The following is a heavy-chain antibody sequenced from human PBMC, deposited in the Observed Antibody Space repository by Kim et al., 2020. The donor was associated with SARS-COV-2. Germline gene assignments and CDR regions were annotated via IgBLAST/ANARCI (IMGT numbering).Heavy chain of an antibody. Sequence: GGSLRLSCAASGFTFSSYGMHWVRQAPGKGLEWVAVIWYDGSNKYYADSVKGRFTISRDNSKNTLYLQMNSLRAEETAVYYCARDGWRTERITMVRGVIRRYYMDVWGNGTTVTVSS. CDR3: ARDGWRTERITMVRGVIRRYYMDV. CDR1: GFTFSSYG. J-gene: IGHJ6*03. V-gene: IGHV3-33*01. D-gene: IGHD3-10*01. CDR2: IWYDGSNK.